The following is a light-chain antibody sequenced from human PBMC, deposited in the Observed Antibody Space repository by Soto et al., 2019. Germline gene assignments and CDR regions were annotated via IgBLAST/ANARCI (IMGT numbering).Light chain of an antibody. CDR3: SSYTSTSIRV. J-gene: IGLJ1*01. V-gene: IGLV2-14*01. CDR2: EVS. Sequence: QSALTQPASVSGSPGQSITISCTGTSSDVGGYNYVSWYQQHPGKAPKLMIYEVSNRPSGVSNRFSGSKSGNTASLTISGLQAEDDADYYCSSYTSTSIRVFGTGTKLTVL. CDR1: SSDVGGYNY.